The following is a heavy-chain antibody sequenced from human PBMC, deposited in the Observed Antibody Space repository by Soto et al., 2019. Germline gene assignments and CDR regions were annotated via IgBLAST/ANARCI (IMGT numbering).Heavy chain of an antibody. CDR3: AKDKGEWELLQAHFDY. V-gene: IGHV3-23*01. CDR1: GFTFSSYA. CDR2: ISGSGGST. J-gene: IGHJ4*02. D-gene: IGHD1-26*01. Sequence: GGSLRLSCAASGFTFSSYAMSWVRQAPGKGLEWVSAISGSGGSTYYADSVKGRFTISRDNSKNTLYLQMNSLRAEDTAVYYCAKDKGEWELLQAHFDYWGQGTLVTVSS.